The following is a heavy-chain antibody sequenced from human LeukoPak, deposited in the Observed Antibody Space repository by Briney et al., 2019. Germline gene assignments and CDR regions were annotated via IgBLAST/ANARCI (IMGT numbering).Heavy chain of an antibody. D-gene: IGHD2-2*01. CDR1: GFTFGSYA. CDR2: ITNGGGTT. CDR3: ARDDPMPFDY. V-gene: IGHV3-23*01. J-gene: IGHJ4*02. Sequence: GESLRLSCAASGFTFGSYAMSWVRQTPGKSLEWVSIITNGGGTTYYADSVRGRFTISRDNSKNMLHLQMNSLGAEATAVYYCARDDPMPFDYWGQGTLVTVSS.